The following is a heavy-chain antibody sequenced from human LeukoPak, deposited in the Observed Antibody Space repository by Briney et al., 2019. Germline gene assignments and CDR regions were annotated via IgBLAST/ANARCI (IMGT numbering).Heavy chain of an antibody. CDR2: ISSSGSTI. CDR3: ARDGYFDLWGDYCYGMDV. CDR1: GYKFNSYA. J-gene: IGHJ6*02. V-gene: IGHV3-11*01. Sequence: GGSLRLSCAASGYKFNSYAMVWIRQAPGKGLEWVSYISSSGSTIYYADSVKGRFTISRDNAKNSLYLQMNSLRAEDTAVYYCARDGYFDLWGDYCYGMDVWGQGTTVTVSS. D-gene: IGHD3/OR15-3a*01.